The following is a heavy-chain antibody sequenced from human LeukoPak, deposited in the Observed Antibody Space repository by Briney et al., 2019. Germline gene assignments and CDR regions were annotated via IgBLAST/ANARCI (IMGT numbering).Heavy chain of an antibody. CDR3: ATSRRTFWYFDL. V-gene: IGHV3-23*01. Sequence: GGSLRLSCAASGLTFSTYVMNWVRQAPGKGLEWVSGISSAGSTYYADSVKGRFTISSDNSKNTLYLQMNGLRAEDTAVYYCATSRRTFWYFDLWGRGTLVAVS. CDR1: GLTFSTYV. CDR2: ISSAGST. J-gene: IGHJ2*01.